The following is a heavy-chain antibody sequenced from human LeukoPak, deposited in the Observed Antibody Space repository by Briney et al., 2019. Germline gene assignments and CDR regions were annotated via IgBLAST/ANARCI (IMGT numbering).Heavy chain of an antibody. V-gene: IGHV4-59*08. J-gene: IGHJ3*02. CDR2: IYYSGST. D-gene: IGHD4-23*01. CDR3: AKRGPDYGGNPGAFDI. Sequence: PSETLSLTCTVSGGSISSYYWSWIRQPPGKGLECIGYIYYSGSTNYNPSLKSRVTISVDTSKNQFSLKLSSVTAADTAVYYCAKRGPDYGGNPGAFDIWGQGTMVTVSS. CDR1: GGSISSYY.